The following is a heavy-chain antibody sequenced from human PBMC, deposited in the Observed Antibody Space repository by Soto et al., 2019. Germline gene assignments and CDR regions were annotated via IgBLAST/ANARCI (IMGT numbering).Heavy chain of an antibody. CDR1: GGSISSGTYY. CDR3: ARVHVMVVAGSTFDY. D-gene: IGHD6-19*01. V-gene: IGHV4-31*03. J-gene: IGHJ4*01. Sequence: SETLSLTCTVSGGSISSGTYYWSWIRQHPGKGLEWIGYIRNSGSTYYNPSLKSRATMSVDTSKSQFSLKLSSVTAADTAVYYCARVHVMVVAGSTFDYWGHGTLVTVSS. CDR2: IRNSGST.